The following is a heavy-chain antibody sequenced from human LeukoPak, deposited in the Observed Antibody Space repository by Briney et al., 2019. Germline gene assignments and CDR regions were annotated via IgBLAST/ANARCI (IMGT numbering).Heavy chain of an antibody. CDR3: AKGISRYGSGSYIDY. D-gene: IGHD3-10*01. J-gene: IGHJ4*02. CDR1: GFTFSSYA. CDR2: ISGSGGST. V-gene: IGHV3-23*01. Sequence: PGGSLRLSCAASGFTFSSYAMSWVRQAPGKGLEWVSAISGSGGSTYYADSVKGRFTISRDNSKNTLYLQMNSLRAEDMAVYYCAKGISRYGSGSYIDYWGQGTLVTVSS.